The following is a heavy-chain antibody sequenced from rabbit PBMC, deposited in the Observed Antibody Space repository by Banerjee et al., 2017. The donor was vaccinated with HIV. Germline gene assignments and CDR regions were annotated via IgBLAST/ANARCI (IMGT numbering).Heavy chain of an antibody. D-gene: IGHD4-1*01. CDR2: INTSSGNT. Sequence: QQQLEESGGGLVKPGGTLTLTCVASGFDFSSYGVGWVRQAPGKGLEWIACINTSSGNTVYASWAKGRSTISKTSSTTVTLQMTSLTAADTATYFCARDLAGVIGWNFGLWGPGTLVTVS. V-gene: IGHV1S45*01. J-gene: IGHJ4*01. CDR1: GFDFSSYG. CDR3: ARDLAGVIGWNFGL.